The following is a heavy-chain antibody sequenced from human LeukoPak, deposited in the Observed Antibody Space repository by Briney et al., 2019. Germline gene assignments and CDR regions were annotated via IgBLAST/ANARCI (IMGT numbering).Heavy chain of an antibody. CDR2: ISGSGGST. J-gene: IGHJ4*02. CDR3: AKDPDSGGWYGSLLSPFDY. CDR1: GFTFSSYA. V-gene: IGHV3-23*01. D-gene: IGHD6-19*01. Sequence: GGSLRLSCAASGFTFSSYAMSWVRQAPGKGLEWVSAISGSGGSTYYADSVKGRFTISRDNSKNTLYLQMNSLRAEDTAVYYCAKDPDSGGWYGSLLSPFDYWGQGTLVTVSS.